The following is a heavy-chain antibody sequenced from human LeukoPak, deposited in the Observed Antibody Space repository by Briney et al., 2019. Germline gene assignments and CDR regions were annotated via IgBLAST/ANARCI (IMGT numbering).Heavy chain of an antibody. J-gene: IGHJ4*02. CDR2: IYHSGST. CDR3: ARAVRSSGTKMRFDY. Sequence: SETLSLTCTVSGYSISSGYYWGWIRQPPGKGLEWIGSIYHSGSTYYNPSLRSRVTISVDTSKNQFSLKLSSVTAADTAVYYCARAVRSSGTKMRFDYWGQGTLVTVSS. D-gene: IGHD3-22*01. V-gene: IGHV4-38-2*02. CDR1: GYSISSGYY.